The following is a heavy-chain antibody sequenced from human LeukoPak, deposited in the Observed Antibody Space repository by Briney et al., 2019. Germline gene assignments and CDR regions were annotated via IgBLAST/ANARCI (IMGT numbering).Heavy chain of an antibody. V-gene: IGHV5-10-1*01. CDR1: GYSFTSYW. Sequence: PGESLRISCKGSGYSFTSYWISWVRQMPGKGLEWIGRIDPSDSYTNYSPSFQGHVTISADKSISTAYLQWSSLKASDTAMYYCASQHVDYDILTGYYHNDAFDIWGQGTMVTVSS. CDR3: ASQHVDYDILTGYYHNDAFDI. CDR2: IDPSDSYT. J-gene: IGHJ3*02. D-gene: IGHD3-9*01.